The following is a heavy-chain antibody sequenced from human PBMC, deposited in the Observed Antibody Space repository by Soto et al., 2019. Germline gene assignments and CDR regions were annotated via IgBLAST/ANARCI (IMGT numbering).Heavy chain of an antibody. V-gene: IGHV1-46*01. CDR2: INPSGGST. CDR1: GYSFTSYY. CDR3: ARDRGLSRESSGYYYVHYYYGMDV. J-gene: IGHJ6*02. D-gene: IGHD3-22*01. Sequence: TSLKVTCKASGYSFTSYYMHWVRQAPGQGLEWMGIINPSGGSTSYAQKFQGRVTMTRDTSTSTVYMELSSLRSEDTAVYYCARDRGLSRESSGYYYVHYYYGMDVWGQGTTVTVSS.